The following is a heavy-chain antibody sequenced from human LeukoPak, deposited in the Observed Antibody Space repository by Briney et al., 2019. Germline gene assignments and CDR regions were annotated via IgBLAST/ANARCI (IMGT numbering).Heavy chain of an antibody. CDR3: ARDQVQWLISQLSD. V-gene: IGHV1-18*01. CDR2: ISPYNGNT. D-gene: IGHD6-19*01. Sequence: ASVKVSCKASGYTFTSYGISWVRQAPGQGLEWMGWISPYNGNTDYAQKFQGRVTMTTDTFTSTAYMELRSLRSDDTAIYYCARDQVQWLISQLSDWGQGTLVTVSS. CDR1: GYTFTSYG. J-gene: IGHJ4*02.